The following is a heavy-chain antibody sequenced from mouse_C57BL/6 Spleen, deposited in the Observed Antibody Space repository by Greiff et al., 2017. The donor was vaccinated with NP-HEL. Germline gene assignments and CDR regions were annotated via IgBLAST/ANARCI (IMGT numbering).Heavy chain of an antibody. J-gene: IGHJ1*03. CDR2: FYPGSGSI. CDR1: GYTFTEYT. V-gene: IGHV1-62-2*01. Sequence: VKRVESGAELVKPGASVKLSCKASGYTFTEYTIHWVKQRSGQGLEWIGWFYPGSGSIKYNEKFKDKATLTADKSSSTVYMELSRLTSEDSAVYFCARHYYYGSRPSWYFDVWGTGTTVTVSS. D-gene: IGHD1-1*01. CDR3: ARHYYYGSRPSWYFDV.